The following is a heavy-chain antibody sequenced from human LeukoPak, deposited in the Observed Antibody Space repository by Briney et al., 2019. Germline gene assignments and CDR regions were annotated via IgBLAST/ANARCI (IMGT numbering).Heavy chain of an antibody. Sequence: PSETLSLTCTVSGGSISSYYWSWIRQPPGKGLEWIGYIYYSGSTYYNPSLKSRVTISVDTSKNQFSLKLSSVTAADTAVYYCARFWLSPTGAFDIWGQGTMVTVSS. CDR2: IYYSGST. J-gene: IGHJ3*02. V-gene: IGHV4-59*08. D-gene: IGHD3-3*01. CDR3: ARFWLSPTGAFDI. CDR1: GGSISSYY.